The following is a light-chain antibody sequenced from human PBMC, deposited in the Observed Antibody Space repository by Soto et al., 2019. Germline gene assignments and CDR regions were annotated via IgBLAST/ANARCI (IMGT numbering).Light chain of an antibody. CDR2: GAS. CDR1: QSVSSNY. Sequence: EIVLTQFPGTLSLSPGERATLSCRASQSVSSNYLAWYQQRPGQPPNLLIFGASHRAPGIPDRFSGSGSGTDFTLTISRLEPEDFAVYYCQQYGSSVQTFGQGTKVDIK. CDR3: QQYGSSVQT. J-gene: IGKJ1*01. V-gene: IGKV3-20*01.